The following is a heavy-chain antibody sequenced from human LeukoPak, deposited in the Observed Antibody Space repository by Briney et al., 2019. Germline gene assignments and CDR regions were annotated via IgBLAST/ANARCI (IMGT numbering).Heavy chain of an antibody. J-gene: IGHJ4*02. D-gene: IGHD2-15*01. CDR3: ATSIGCSGGSCYSY. Sequence: GGSLRLSCTASGFTFSSYAMSWVRQAPGKGLEWVSAISGSDGSTYYADSVKGRFTISRDNSKNTLYLQMNSLRAEDTAVYYCATSIGCSGGSCYSYWGQGTLVTVSS. CDR2: ISGSDGST. V-gene: IGHV3-23*01. CDR1: GFTFSSYA.